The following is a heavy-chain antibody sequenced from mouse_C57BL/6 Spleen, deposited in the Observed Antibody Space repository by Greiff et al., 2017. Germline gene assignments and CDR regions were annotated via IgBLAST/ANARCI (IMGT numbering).Heavy chain of an antibody. J-gene: IGHJ1*03. V-gene: IGHV1-39*01. Sequence: VHVKQSGPELVKPGASVKISCKASGYSFTDYNMNWVKQSNGKSLEWIGVINPNYGTTSYNQKFKGKATLTVDQSSSTAYMQLNSLTSEDSAVYYWARGHYGSSSHWYFDVWGTGTTVTVSS. CDR3: ARGHYGSSSHWYFDV. D-gene: IGHD1-1*01. CDR2: INPNYGTT. CDR1: GYSFTDYN.